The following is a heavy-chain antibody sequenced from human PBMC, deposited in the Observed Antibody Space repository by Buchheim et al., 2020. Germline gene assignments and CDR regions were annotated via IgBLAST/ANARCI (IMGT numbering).Heavy chain of an antibody. CDR1: GGSISSSSYY. Sequence: QLQLQESGPGLVKPSETLSLTCTVSGGSISSSSYYWGWIRQPPGKGLEWIGSIYYSGSTYYNPSLKSRVTISVDTSKNQFSLKLSSVTAADTAVYYCARQGHSSGYYYYYGMDVWGQGTT. CDR3: ARQGHSSGYYYYYGMDV. CDR2: IYYSGST. J-gene: IGHJ6*02. V-gene: IGHV4-39*01. D-gene: IGHD3-22*01.